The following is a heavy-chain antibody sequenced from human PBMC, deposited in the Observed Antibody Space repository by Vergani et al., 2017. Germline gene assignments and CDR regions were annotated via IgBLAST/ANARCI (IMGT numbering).Heavy chain of an antibody. D-gene: IGHD4-17*01. Sequence: QVQLQQWGAGLLKPSETLSLTCAVYGGSFSGYYWSWIRQPPGKGLEWIGEINHSGSTNYNPSLKSRVTISVDTSKNQFSLKLSSVTAADTAVYYCARGYGYSYPGSGGYYYYMDVWGKGTTVTVSS. CDR3: ARGYGYSYPGSGGYYYYMDV. CDR1: GGSFSGYY. V-gene: IGHV4-34*01. J-gene: IGHJ6*03. CDR2: INHSGST.